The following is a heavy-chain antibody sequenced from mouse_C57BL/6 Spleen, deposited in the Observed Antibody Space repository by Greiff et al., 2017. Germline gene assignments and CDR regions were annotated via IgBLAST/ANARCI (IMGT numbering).Heavy chain of an antibody. Sequence: EVQGVESGPVLVKPGASVKMSCKASGYTFTDYYMNWVKQSHGKSLEWIGVINPYNGGTSYNQKFKGKATLTVDKSSSTAYMELNSLTSEDSAVYYCARDYGSSLGYFDVWGTGTTVTVSS. V-gene: IGHV1-19*01. D-gene: IGHD1-1*01. CDR3: ARDYGSSLGYFDV. CDR2: INPYNGGT. CDR1: GYTFTDYY. J-gene: IGHJ1*03.